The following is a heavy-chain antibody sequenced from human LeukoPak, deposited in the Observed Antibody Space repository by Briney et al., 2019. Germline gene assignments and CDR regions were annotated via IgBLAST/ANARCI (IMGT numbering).Heavy chain of an antibody. V-gene: IGHV1-18*01. CDR1: GYTFTSYG. J-gene: IGHJ4*02. D-gene: IGHD3-22*01. Sequence: GASVKVSCKASGYTFTSYGISWVRQAPGQGLEWMGWISAYDGNTNYAQKPQGRVTMTTDTSTSTAYMELRSLRSDDTAVYYCARDRGITMIVVANDYWGQGTLVTVSS. CDR2: ISAYDGNT. CDR3: ARDRGITMIVVANDY.